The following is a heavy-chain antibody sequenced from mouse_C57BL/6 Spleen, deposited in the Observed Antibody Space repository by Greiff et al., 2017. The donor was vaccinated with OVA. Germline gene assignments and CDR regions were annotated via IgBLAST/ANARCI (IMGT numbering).Heavy chain of an antibody. D-gene: IGHD3-3*01. CDR3: ARAVEDFDD. CDR2: IYPGSGNT. Sequence: QVQLQQSGAELVRPGASVKLSCKASGYTFTDYYINWVKQRPGQGLEWIARIYPGSGNTDYNEKFKGKATLTAEKSSSTAYMQLSSLTSEDSAVYFCARAVEDFDDWGKGTTLTVSS. V-gene: IGHV1-76*01. CDR1: GYTFTDYY. J-gene: IGHJ2*01.